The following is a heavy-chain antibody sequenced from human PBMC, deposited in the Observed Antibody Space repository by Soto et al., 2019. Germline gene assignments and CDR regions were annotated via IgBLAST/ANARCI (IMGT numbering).Heavy chain of an antibody. D-gene: IGHD2-8*01. CDR1: GGSISSSSYY. CDR2: IYYSGST. CDR3: ARGAVLMVPYYGMDV. Sequence: QLQLQESGPGLVKPSETLSLTCTVSGGSISSSSYYWGWIRQPPGKGLEWIGSIYYSGSTYYNPSLKSRVTISVDTSKNQFSLKLSSVTDADTAVYYCARGAVLMVPYYGMDVWGQGTTVTVSS. V-gene: IGHV4-39*01. J-gene: IGHJ6*02.